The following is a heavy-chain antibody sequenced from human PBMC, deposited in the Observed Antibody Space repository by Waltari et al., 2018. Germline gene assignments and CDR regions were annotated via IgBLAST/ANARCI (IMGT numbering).Heavy chain of an antibody. D-gene: IGHD4-17*01. J-gene: IGHJ6*02. CDR1: GFIFSSYS. CDR2: CISRINYI. V-gene: IGHV3-21*06. Sequence: EVQLVESGGGLVKPGGSLRLSCAASGFIFSSYSMNWVRQAPGKGLAWVSSCISRINYIYYADSVKGRFAISRDNAKNSLYLQMNSLRAEDTAVYYCARATVTTFNYFGLDVWGQGTTVTVSS. CDR3: ARATVTTFNYFGLDV.